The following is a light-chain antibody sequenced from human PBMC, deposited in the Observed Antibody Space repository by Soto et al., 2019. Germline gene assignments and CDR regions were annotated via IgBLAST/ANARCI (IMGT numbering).Light chain of an antibody. Sequence: QSALTQPASVSGSPGQSITISCTGTSSDVGGYNFVSWYQQQPGKAPKLMIYDVSNRPSGVSNRFSGSKSGNTASLTISGLHAEDEADYYCSSYTSSTTLVFGGGTKLTVL. CDR2: DVS. CDR3: SSYTSSTTLV. CDR1: SSDVGGYNF. J-gene: IGLJ3*02. V-gene: IGLV2-14*01.